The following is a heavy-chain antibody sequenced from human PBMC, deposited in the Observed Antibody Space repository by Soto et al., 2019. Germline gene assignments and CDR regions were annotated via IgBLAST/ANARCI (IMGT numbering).Heavy chain of an antibody. V-gene: IGHV2-5*01. CDR2: IFWNDDK. Sequence: QITLKESGHTLVKPTQTLTLTCTFSGFTPSTSGVAAVWIRQPPVKALEWLAFIFWNDDKRYSPSLKSRFTISNDTAKNQVVLTMTNMDPFDKATYFCTHSLYDSSGSYYFNYLSHGTLVTVSS. D-gene: IGHD3-22*01. CDR1: GFTPSTSGVA. CDR3: THSLYDSSGSYYFNY. J-gene: IGHJ4*01.